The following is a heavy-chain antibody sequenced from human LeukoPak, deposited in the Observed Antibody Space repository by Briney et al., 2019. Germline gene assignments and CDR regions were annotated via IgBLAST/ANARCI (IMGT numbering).Heavy chain of an antibody. V-gene: IGHV3-9*01. CDR1: GFTFDDYA. D-gene: IGHD6-13*01. Sequence: PGGSLRLSCAASGFTFDDYAMHWVRQAPGKGLEWVSGISWHSGSIGYADSVRGRFTISRDNAKNSLYLQMNSLRAEDTALYYCAKTPSSNWYGDYFDYWGQGTLVTVSS. CDR2: ISWHSGSI. J-gene: IGHJ4*02. CDR3: AKTPSSNWYGDYFDY.